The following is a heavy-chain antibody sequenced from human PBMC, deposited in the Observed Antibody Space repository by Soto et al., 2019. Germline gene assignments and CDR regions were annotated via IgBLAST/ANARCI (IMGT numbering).Heavy chain of an antibody. CDR3: AAAYCSSTSCYRDNWFDP. CDR1: GYTFTSYA. D-gene: IGHD2-2*02. V-gene: IGHV1-3*01. J-gene: IGHJ5*02. CDR2: INAGTGNT. Sequence: QVQLVQSGAEVKKPGASVKVSCKASGYTFTSYAMHWVRQAPGQRLEWMGWINAGTGNTKYSQKFQGRVTITRDTSASTAYMELSSLRSEDTAVYYCAAAYCSSTSCYRDNWFDPWGQGPLVTVSS.